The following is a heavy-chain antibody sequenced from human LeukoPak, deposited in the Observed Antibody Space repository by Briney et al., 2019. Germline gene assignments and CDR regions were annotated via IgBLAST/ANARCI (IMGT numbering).Heavy chain of an antibody. CDR2: INPNSGGT. J-gene: IGHJ6*02. CDR1: RYTFTGYY. CDR3: AREAKYCDFWSGYYTGKGTTYGMDV. D-gene: IGHD3-3*01. V-gene: IGHV1-2*02. Sequence: GASVKVSCKASRYTFTGYYMHWVRQAPGQGLEWMGWINPNSGGTNYAQKFQGRVTMTRDTSISTAYMELSRLRSDDTAVYYCAREAKYCDFWSGYYTGKGTTYGMDVWGQGTTVTVSS.